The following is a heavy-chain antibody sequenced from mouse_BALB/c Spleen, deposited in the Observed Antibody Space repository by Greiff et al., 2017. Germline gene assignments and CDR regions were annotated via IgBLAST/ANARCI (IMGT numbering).Heavy chain of an antibody. CDR1: GFTFSSYA. Sequence: EVHLVESGGGLVKPGGSLKLSCAASGFTFSSYAMSWVRQTPEKRLEWVATISSGGSYTYYPDSVKGRFTISRDNAKNTLYLQMSSLRSEDTAMYYCARAAGTSWFAYWGQGTLVTVSA. J-gene: IGHJ3*01. CDR3: ARAAGTSWFAY. CDR2: ISSGGSYT. V-gene: IGHV5-9-3*01. D-gene: IGHD4-1*01.